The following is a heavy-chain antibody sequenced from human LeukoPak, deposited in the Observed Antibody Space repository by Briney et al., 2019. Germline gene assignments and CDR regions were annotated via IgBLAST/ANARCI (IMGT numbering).Heavy chain of an antibody. CDR1: GDSASTNSAA. Sequence: SQTLSLTCAISGDSASTNSAAWNWIRQSPSRGLEWLGRTYYRSKWYNDYAVSVKSRIIINRDTSKNQFSLHLNSVTPADTAVYYCVREDIRFLEWSYYYYGMDVWGQGTTVTVSS. J-gene: IGHJ6*02. CDR3: VREDIRFLEWSYYYYGMDV. CDR2: TYYRSKWYN. D-gene: IGHD3-3*01. V-gene: IGHV6-1*01.